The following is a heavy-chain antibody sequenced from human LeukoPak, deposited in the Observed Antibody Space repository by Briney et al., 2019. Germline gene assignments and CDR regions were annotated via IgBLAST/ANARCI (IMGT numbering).Heavy chain of an antibody. CDR1: GYTFTSYD. Sequence: GASVKVSCKASGYTFTSYDINWVRQATGQGLEWMGWMNPNSGNTGYAQKFQGRVTMTRNTSISTAYMELSSLRSEDTAVYYCARGEQWLVYFHYYYYMDVWGKGITVTVSS. J-gene: IGHJ6*03. CDR3: ARGEQWLVYFHYYYYMDV. CDR2: MNPNSGNT. D-gene: IGHD6-19*01. V-gene: IGHV1-8*01.